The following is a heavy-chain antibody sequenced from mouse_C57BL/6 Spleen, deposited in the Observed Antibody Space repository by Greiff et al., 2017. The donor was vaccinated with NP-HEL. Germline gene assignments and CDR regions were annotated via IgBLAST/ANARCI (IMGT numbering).Heavy chain of an antibody. CDR1: GYTFTSYW. CDR2: IDPSDSYT. D-gene: IGHD1-1*01. V-gene: IGHV1-50*01. CDR3: ARNYDGSSFDY. J-gene: IGHJ2*01. Sequence: QVQLQQPGAELVKPGASVKLSCKASGYTFTSYWMQWVKQRPGQGLEWIGEIDPSDSYTNYNQKFKGKATLTVDTSSSTAYMQLSSLTSEDSAVYYGARNYDGSSFDYWGQGTTLTVSS.